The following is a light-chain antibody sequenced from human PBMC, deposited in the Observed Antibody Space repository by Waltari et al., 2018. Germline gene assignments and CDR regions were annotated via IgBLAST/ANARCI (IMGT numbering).Light chain of an antibody. J-gene: IGKJ3*01. V-gene: IGKV4-1*01. CDR1: QSVFYSSNNKNY. CDR3: QQYYTILPT. CDR2: WAS. Sequence: DIVMTQSPDSLAVSLGERATINCKSSQSVFYSSNNKNYLAWYQQKPGQPPKLLFYWASTRESGVPDRFSGSGSGTDFTLAIDSLQAEDVAVYYCQQYYTILPTFGPRTKVDIK.